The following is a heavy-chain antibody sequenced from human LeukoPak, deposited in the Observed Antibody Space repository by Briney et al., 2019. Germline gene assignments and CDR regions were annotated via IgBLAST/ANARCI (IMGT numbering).Heavy chain of an antibody. J-gene: IGHJ4*02. CDR1: GGSFSGYY. CDR3: ARRYYDIFDY. V-gene: IGHV4-34*01. D-gene: IGHD3-9*01. CDR2: INHSGST. Sequence: SETLSLTCAVYGGSFSGYYWSWIRQPPGKGLEWIGEINHSGSTNYNPSLKSRVTISVDTSKNQFSLKLSSVTAADRAVYYCARRYYDIFDYWGQGTLVTVSS.